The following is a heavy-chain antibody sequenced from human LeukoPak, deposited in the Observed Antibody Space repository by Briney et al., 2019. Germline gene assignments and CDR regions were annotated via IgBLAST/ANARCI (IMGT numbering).Heavy chain of an antibody. CDR3: ARAKGYCSGGSCKGAPGY. Sequence: GASVKVSCKASGYTFTSYYMHWVRQAPGQGLEWMGWINPNSGGTNYAQKFQGWVTMTRDTSISTAYMELSRLRSDDTAVYYCARAKGYCSGGSCKGAPGYWGQGTLVTVSS. CDR1: GYTFTSYY. V-gene: IGHV1-2*04. D-gene: IGHD2-15*01. CDR2: INPNSGGT. J-gene: IGHJ4*02.